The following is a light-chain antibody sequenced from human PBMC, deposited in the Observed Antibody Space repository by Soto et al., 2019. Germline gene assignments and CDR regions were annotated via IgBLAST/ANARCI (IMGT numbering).Light chain of an antibody. CDR3: QQYHTYYT. Sequence: DIQMTQSPSTLSASVGDRVTITCRASQSIGNWLAWYQQKPGKAPKLLIYDASSLATGVPSRFSGSGSGTEFTITISSLQPDDFATYYCQQYHTYYTFGQGTNLEIK. CDR1: QSIGNW. CDR2: DAS. J-gene: IGKJ2*01. V-gene: IGKV1-5*01.